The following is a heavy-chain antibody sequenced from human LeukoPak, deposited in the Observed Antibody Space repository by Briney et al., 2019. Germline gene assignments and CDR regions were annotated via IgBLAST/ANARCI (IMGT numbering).Heavy chain of an antibody. D-gene: IGHD4-17*01. V-gene: IGHV3-21*01. CDR1: GLTFSSYS. Sequence: GGSLRLSCAASGLTFSSYSMNWVRQAPGKGLEWVSAISSSSSAIYYADSVKGRFTVSRDNAKNSLYLQMNSLRAEDTAVYYCARDPYGDYDYYYGMDVWGQGTTVIVFS. CDR2: ISSSSSAI. CDR3: ARDPYGDYDYYYGMDV. J-gene: IGHJ6*02.